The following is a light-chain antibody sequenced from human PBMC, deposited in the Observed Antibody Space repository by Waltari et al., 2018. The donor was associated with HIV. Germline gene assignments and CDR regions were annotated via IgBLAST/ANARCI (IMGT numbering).Light chain of an antibody. V-gene: IGLV2-23*02. CDR1: SRTL. J-gene: IGLJ2*01. CDR3: CSYVGVVNSFVL. Sequence: QFALTQPASLSGYPGHSITISCTGTSRTLIFWYQQHPGKAPNLIIYEVSKRPSGVSDRFSASKSGNTASLTISGLQAEDEADYHCCSYVGVVNSFVLFGGGTKLTVL. CDR2: EVS.